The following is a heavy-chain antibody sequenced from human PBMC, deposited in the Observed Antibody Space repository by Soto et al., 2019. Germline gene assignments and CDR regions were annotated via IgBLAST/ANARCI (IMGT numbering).Heavy chain of an antibody. J-gene: IGHJ4*02. CDR1: GYSLLNYG. CDR2: IDTQNGNT. V-gene: IGHV1-18*01. Sequence: QVQLVQSGAEVKTPGASVKVSCKASGYSLLNYGFTWVRQAPGQGLEWLGWIDTQNGNTNYAQKVWGRVTMTTDTPTSTTYMELRSLTSDDSAVYYCARALLHTLVVPDFDYWGQGTLVTVSS. CDR3: ARALLHTLVVPDFDY. D-gene: IGHD2-21*01.